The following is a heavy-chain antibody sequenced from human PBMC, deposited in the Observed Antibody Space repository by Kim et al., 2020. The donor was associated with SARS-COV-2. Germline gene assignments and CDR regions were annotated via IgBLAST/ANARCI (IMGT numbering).Heavy chain of an antibody. CDR1: GGSISSGDYY. V-gene: IGHV4-30-4*01. J-gene: IGHJ6*02. CDR2: IYYSGST. Sequence: SETLSLTCTVSGGSISSGDYYWSWIRQPPGKGLEWIGYIYYSGSTYYNPSLKSRVTISVDTSKNQFSLKLSSVTAADTAVYYCARDPHYYGSGSYYTYGMDVWGQGTTVTVSS. D-gene: IGHD3-10*01. CDR3: ARDPHYYGSGSYYTYGMDV.